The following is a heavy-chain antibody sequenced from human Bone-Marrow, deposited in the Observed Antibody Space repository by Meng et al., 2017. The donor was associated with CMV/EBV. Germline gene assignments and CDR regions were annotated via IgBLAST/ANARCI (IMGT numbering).Heavy chain of an antibody. V-gene: IGHV4-39*02. CDR2: IYYNGST. D-gene: IGHD3-10*01. Sequence: SETLSLTCTVSGGSISSSSYYWGWIRQPPGKGLEWIGSIYYNGSTYCNPSLKSRVTISVDTSKNQFSLKLSSVTAADTAVYYCARDVLWFGELLDYWGQGTLVTVSS. CDR3: ARDVLWFGELLDY. J-gene: IGHJ4*02. CDR1: GGSISSSSYY.